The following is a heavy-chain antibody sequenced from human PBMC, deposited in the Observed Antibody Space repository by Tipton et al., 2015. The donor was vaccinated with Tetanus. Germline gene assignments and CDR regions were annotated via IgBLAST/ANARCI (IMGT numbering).Heavy chain of an antibody. CDR1: GGSLSRYY. D-gene: IGHD2-2*01. Sequence: TLSLTCAVYGGSLSRYYWTWIRQPPGKGLEWIGEVDDSGSTNYSPSLKSRVTISLDTSKNEFSLTLSSVTAADTAVYYCARGVPYSTTMGGDWFDPWGQGTLVTVSS. J-gene: IGHJ5*02. V-gene: IGHV4-34*01. CDR2: VDDSGST. CDR3: ARGVPYSTTMGGDWFDP.